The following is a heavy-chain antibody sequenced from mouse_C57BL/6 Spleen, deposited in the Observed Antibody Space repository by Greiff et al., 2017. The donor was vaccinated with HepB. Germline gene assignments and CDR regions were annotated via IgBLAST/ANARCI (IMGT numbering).Heavy chain of an antibody. V-gene: IGHV1-81*01. J-gene: IGHJ3*01. D-gene: IGHD1-1*01. CDR2: IYPRSGNT. CDR3: AHYYYGSSRFAY. Sequence: QVQLQQSGAELARPGASVKLSCKASGYTFTSYGISWVKQRTGQGLEWIGEIYPRSGNTYYNEKFKGKATLTADKSSSTAYMELRSLTSEDSAVYFCAHYYYGSSRFAYWGQGTLVTVSA. CDR1: GYTFTSYG.